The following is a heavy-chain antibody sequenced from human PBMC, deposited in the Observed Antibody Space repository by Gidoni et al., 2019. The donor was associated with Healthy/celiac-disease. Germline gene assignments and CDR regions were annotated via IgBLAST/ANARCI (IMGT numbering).Heavy chain of an antibody. J-gene: IGHJ4*02. Sequence: EVQLVESGGGLVQPGGSLRLSCAASVFTVSSNYMSWVRQAPGKGLEWVSVIYSGGSTYYADSVKGRFTISRDNSKNTLYLQMNSLRAEDTAVYYCARSASPRGLIAEWGQGTLVTVSS. V-gene: IGHV3-66*01. CDR1: VFTVSSNY. D-gene: IGHD2-8*01. CDR2: IYSGGST. CDR3: ARSASPRGLIAE.